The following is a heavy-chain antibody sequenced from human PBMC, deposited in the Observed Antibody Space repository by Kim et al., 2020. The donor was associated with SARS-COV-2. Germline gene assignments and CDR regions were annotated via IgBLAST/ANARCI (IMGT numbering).Heavy chain of an antibody. D-gene: IGHD2-15*01. J-gene: IGHJ4*02. CDR1: GGTFSSYA. Sequence: SVKVSCKASGGTFSSYAISWVRQAPGQGLEWMGGIIPIFGTANYAQKFQGRVTITADESTSTAYMELSSLRSEDTAVYYCARDRARHCSGGSCYSKLDYWGQGTLVTVSS. V-gene: IGHV1-69*13. CDR2: IIPIFGTA. CDR3: ARDRARHCSGGSCYSKLDY.